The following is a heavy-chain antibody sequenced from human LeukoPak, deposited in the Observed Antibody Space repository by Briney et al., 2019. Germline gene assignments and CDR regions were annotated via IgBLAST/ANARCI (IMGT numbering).Heavy chain of an antibody. V-gene: IGHV3-23*01. D-gene: IGHD7-27*01. Sequence: GGSLRLSCAGSGFTFSSYAMNWVRQAPGKGLEWVSSVSGGGDFTYYTDSVKGRFTISRDNSKNTLSLVMNSLRVEDTAIYYCARNWGPHFDYWGQGILVTVSS. CDR2: VSGGGDFT. J-gene: IGHJ4*02. CDR3: ARNWGPHFDY. CDR1: GFTFSSYA.